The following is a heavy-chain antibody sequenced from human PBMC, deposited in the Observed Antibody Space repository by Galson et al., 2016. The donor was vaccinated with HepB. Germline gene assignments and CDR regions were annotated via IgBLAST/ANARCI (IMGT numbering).Heavy chain of an antibody. D-gene: IGHD3-10*01. V-gene: IGHV1-18*01. CDR1: GYSFTAYG. CDR3: ARAHPYGTEWKTGVSYFDY. CDR2: ISTSTAKT. Sequence: SVKVSCKASGYSFTAYGISWIRQAPGRGLEWMGWISTSTAKTNYAQTLQDRVTMTTDTSTSTAYMELRRLKSDDTATYYCARAHPYGTEWKTGVSYFDYWGRGTLVSVSS. J-gene: IGHJ4*02.